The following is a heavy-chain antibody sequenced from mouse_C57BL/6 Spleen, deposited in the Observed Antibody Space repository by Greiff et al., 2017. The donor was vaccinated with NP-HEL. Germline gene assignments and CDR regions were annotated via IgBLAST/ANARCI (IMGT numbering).Heavy chain of an antibody. Sequence: EVQRVESGGGLVKPGGSLKLSCAASGFTFSSYTMSWVRQTPEKRLEWVATISGGGGNTYYPDSVKGRFTISRDNAKNTLYLQMSSLRSEDTALYYCARQSGWFAYWGQGTLVTVSA. V-gene: IGHV5-9*01. CDR3: ARQSGWFAY. J-gene: IGHJ3*01. D-gene: IGHD3-1*01. CDR1: GFTFSSYT. CDR2: ISGGGGNT.